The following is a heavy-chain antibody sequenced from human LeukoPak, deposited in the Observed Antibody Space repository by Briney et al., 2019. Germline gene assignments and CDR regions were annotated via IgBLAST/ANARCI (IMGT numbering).Heavy chain of an antibody. CDR1: GFTFSSYA. Sequence: PGGSLRLSCAASGFTFSSYAMSWVRQAPGKGLECISGFSGSGGSTYYADSVKGRFTISRDNSKNTLYLQMNSLRAEDTAVYYCARLPRYSTSSGRDDFLFDYWGQGTLVTVSS. J-gene: IGHJ4*02. D-gene: IGHD6-6*01. V-gene: IGHV3-23*01. CDR2: FSGSGGST. CDR3: ARLPRYSTSSGRDDFLFDY.